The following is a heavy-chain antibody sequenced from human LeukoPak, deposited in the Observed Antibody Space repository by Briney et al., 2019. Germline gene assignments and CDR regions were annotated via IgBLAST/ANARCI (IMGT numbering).Heavy chain of an antibody. CDR3: AREGYCSGGICSYDN. CDR1: GFTFSNYW. V-gene: IGHV3-7*01. J-gene: IGHJ4*02. D-gene: IGHD2-15*01. CDR2: IKQDGSEK. Sequence: GGSLRLSCAASGFTFSNYWMNWVRQAPGKGLEWVARIKQDGSEKYYVESVRGRFTISRDNAKKSVYLQMDSLRADDTAVDYCAREGYCSGGICSYDNWGQGTLVTVSS.